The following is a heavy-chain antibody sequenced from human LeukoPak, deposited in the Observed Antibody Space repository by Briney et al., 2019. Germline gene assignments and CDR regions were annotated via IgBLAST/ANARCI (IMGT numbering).Heavy chain of an antibody. Sequence: PGGSLRLSCAASGFTFSSYEMNSVRQAPGKGLEWVSYISSSGSTIYYADSVKGRFTISRDNAKNSLYLQMNSLRAEDTAVYYCARGPYYDSSGLLDYWGQGTLVTVSS. CDR2: ISSSGSTI. V-gene: IGHV3-48*03. CDR3: ARGPYYDSSGLLDY. D-gene: IGHD3-22*01. J-gene: IGHJ4*02. CDR1: GFTFSSYE.